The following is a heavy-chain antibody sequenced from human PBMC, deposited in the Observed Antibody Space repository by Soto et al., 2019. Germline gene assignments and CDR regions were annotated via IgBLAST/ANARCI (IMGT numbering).Heavy chain of an antibody. CDR2: ISYDGSNK. CDR1: GFTFSSYA. Sequence: GGSLRLSCAASGFTFSSYAMHWVRQAPGKGLEWVAVISYDGSNKYYAVSVKGRFTISRDNSKNTLYLQMNSLRAEDTAVYYCARERVVTAPSPYYYYYGMDVWGQGTTVTAP. V-gene: IGHV3-30-3*01. J-gene: IGHJ6*02. D-gene: IGHD2-21*02. CDR3: ARERVVTAPSPYYYYYGMDV.